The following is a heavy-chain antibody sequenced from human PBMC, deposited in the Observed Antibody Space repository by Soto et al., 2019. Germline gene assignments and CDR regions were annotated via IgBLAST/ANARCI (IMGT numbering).Heavy chain of an antibody. V-gene: IGHV3-23*01. D-gene: IGHD3-22*01. J-gene: IGHJ4*02. CDR1: GFTFSSYA. CDR2: ISGSGGST. Sequence: PGGSLRLSCAASGFTFSSYAMSWVRQAPGKGLEWVSTISGSGGSTYYADSVKGRFAISRDNSKNTLYLQMISLRAEDTALYYCAKDLKAYYDSSVYIYWGQGTLVTVSS. CDR3: AKDLKAYYDSSVYIY.